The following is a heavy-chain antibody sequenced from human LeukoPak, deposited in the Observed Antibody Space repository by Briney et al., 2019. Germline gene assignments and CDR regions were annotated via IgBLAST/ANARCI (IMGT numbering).Heavy chain of an antibody. CDR2: ISWNNDNI. Sequence: GGSLRLSCEASGFTFDNYAMHWVRQAPGKGLEWVSRISWNNDNIGYADSVKGRFTISRDNAKNSLYLQMNSLRAEDTAVYYCARGGVAVAGINWFDPWGQGTLVTVSS. D-gene: IGHD6-19*01. CDR3: ARGGVAVAGINWFDP. V-gene: IGHV3-9*01. CDR1: GFTFDNYA. J-gene: IGHJ5*02.